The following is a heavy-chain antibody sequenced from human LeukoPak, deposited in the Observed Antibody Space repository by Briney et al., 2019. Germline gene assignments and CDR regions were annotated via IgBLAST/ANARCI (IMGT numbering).Heavy chain of an antibody. CDR1: GFSLITSGMC. J-gene: IGHJ4*02. CDR2: IDWDDDK. CDR3: ARISAYGDYYFDY. D-gene: IGHD4-17*01. Sequence: SGPTLVNRTQTLTLTCTFSGFSLITSGMCVSWIRQPPGKALEWLALIDWDDDKYYSTSLKTRLTISKDNFKNQVVLTMTNMDPVDTATYYCARISAYGDYYFDYWGQGTLVTVSS. V-gene: IGHV2-70*01.